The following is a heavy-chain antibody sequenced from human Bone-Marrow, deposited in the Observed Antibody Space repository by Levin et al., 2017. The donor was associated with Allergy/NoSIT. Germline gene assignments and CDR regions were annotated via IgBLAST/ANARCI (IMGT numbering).Heavy chain of an antibody. Sequence: SCATSGFRVAYTYMTWVRQAPGKGLEFVSVIYSNGSTYYADPVKGRFTISRDNAKNTLFLQMNSLRAEDTAVYYCATAGWYYREGSGYRYWGQGTLVTVSS. D-gene: IGHD3-10*01. CDR1: GFRVAYTY. V-gene: IGHV3-53*01. J-gene: IGHJ4*02. CDR2: IYSNGST. CDR3: ATAGWYYREGSGYRY.